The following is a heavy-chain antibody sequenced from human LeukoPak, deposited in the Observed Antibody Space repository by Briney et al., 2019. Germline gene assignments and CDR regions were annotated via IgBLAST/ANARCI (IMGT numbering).Heavy chain of an antibody. D-gene: IGHD4-17*01. Sequence: GGSLRLSCAASGFTFSSHCMNWARQAPGKGLEWVANIKQDGSEKYYVDSVKGRFTISRDNAKNSLYLQMNSLRAEDTALYYCAKADGDYYYYYGMDVWGKGTTVTVSS. CDR2: IKQDGSEK. V-gene: IGHV3-7*03. CDR1: GFTFSSHC. J-gene: IGHJ6*04. CDR3: AKADGDYYYYYGMDV.